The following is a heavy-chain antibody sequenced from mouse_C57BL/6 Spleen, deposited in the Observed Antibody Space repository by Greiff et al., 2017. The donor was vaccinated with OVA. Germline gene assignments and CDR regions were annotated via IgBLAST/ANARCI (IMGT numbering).Heavy chain of an antibody. CDR2: INPNNGGT. CDR3: AKCYDYDGFDY. CDR1: GYTFTDYY. Sequence: EVQLQQSGPELVKPGASVKISCKASGYTFTDYYMNWVKQSHGKSLEWIGDINPNNGGTSYNQKFKGKATLTVDKSTSTAYMKLRSLTSEDSAVYYCAKCYDYDGFDYWGKGTTLTVSS. D-gene: IGHD2-4*01. J-gene: IGHJ2*01. V-gene: IGHV1-26*01.